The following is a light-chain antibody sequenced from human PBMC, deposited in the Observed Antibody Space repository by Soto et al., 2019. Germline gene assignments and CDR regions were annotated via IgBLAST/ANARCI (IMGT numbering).Light chain of an antibody. CDR3: CSFAGSYVV. CDR2: DVT. CDR1: SSDVGAYDY. J-gene: IGLJ1*01. Sequence: QSALTQPHSVSGSPGQSVAISCTGTSSDVGAYDYVSWYQQHPGQVPKHMIYDVTKRPSGVPDRFSGSKSGNTASLTISGLQAEDEADYYCCSFAGSYVVFGTGTKLTVL. V-gene: IGLV2-11*01.